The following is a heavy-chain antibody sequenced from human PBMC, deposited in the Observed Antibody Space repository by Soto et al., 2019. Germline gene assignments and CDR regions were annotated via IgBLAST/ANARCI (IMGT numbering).Heavy chain of an antibody. CDR2: ISGSGGST. D-gene: IGHD4-17*01. J-gene: IGHJ6*03. V-gene: IGHV3-23*01. CDR3: AKDLVDGDYDGSCYYIDV. CDR1: GFTFSSYA. Sequence: GGSLRLSCAASGFTFSSYAMSWVRQAPGKGLEWVSAISGSGGSTYYADSVKGRFTISRDNSKNTLYLQMNSLRAEDTAVYYCAKDLVDGDYDGSCYYIDVWGKGTTVTVSS.